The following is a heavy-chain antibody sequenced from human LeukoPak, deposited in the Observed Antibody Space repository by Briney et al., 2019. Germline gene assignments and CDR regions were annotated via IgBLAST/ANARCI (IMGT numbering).Heavy chain of an antibody. D-gene: IGHD3-3*01. CDR2: ISAGGGST. CDR1: GFTLSSYA. Sequence: GGSLRLSCVASGFTLSSYAMSWVRQAPGKGLEWVSAISAGGGSTYYPDSVKGRFTISRDNSKNTLYLQMNSLRAEDTAVYYCAKGGGITIFGVASVDIWGQGTMVTVSS. V-gene: IGHV3-23*01. CDR3: AKGGGITIFGVASVDI. J-gene: IGHJ3*02.